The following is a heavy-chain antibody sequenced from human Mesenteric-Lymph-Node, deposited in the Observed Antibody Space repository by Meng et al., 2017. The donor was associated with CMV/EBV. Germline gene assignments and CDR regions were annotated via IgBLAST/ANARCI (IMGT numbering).Heavy chain of an antibody. CDR2: INHSGST. D-gene: IGHD3-10*01. V-gene: IGHV4-34*01. Sequence: GSLRLSCAVCGGSFSGYYWSWIRQPPGKGLEWIGEINHSGSTNYNPSLKSRVTISVDTSKNQFSLKLSSVTAADTAVYYCARDGKTFRGTLDQWGRGRLVTVSS. CDR1: GGSFSGYY. J-gene: IGHJ4*02. CDR3: ARDGKTFRGTLDQ.